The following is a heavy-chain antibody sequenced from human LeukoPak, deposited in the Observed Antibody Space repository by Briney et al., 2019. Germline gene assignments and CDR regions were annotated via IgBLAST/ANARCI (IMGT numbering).Heavy chain of an antibody. J-gene: IGHJ4*02. CDR2: ISHSGST. CDR3: ARGRGSGWQYYFDY. Sequence: PSETLSLTCAVYGGSFSGYYWSWIRQPPGKGLEWIGEISHSGSTNYNPSLKSRVTTSVDTSKNQFSLKLSSVTAADTAVYYCARGRGSGWQYYFDYWGQGTLVTVSS. D-gene: IGHD6-19*01. CDR1: GGSFSGYY. V-gene: IGHV4-34*01.